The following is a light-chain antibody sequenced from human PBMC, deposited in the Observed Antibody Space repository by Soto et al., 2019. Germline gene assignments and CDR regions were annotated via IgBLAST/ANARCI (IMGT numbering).Light chain of an antibody. V-gene: IGLV2-11*01. CDR3: CSYAGSFHVV. CDR2: DVS. J-gene: IGLJ2*01. CDR1: SSDVGGYNY. Sequence: QSALTQPRSVSGSPGQSVTISCTGTSSDVGGYNYVSWYQQHPGKAPKLMIYDVSKRPSGVPDRFSGSKSRNTASLTISGLQAEDEADYYCCSYAGSFHVVFGGGTQLTVL.